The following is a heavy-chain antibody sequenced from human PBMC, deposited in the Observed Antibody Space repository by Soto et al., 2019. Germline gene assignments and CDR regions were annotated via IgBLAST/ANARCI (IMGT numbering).Heavy chain of an antibody. V-gene: IGHV3-23*01. D-gene: IGHD5-18*01. CDR2: ISGSGGST. J-gene: IGHJ4*02. CDR3: AKDFFFVVDTAMVDY. Sequence: PGGSLRLSCAASGFTFSSYAMSWVRQAPGKGLEWVSAISGSGGSTYYADSVKGRFTISRDNSKNTLYLQMNSLRAEDTAVYYCAKDFFFVVDTAMVDYWGQGTLVTVSS. CDR1: GFTFSSYA.